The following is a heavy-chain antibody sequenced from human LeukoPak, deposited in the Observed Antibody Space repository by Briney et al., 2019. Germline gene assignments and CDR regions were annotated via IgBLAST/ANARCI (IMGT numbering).Heavy chain of an antibody. CDR2: IYYSGST. J-gene: IGHJ4*02. CDR3: ARGVPQWPARVDY. CDR1: GGSFSGYY. V-gene: IGHV4-59*08. D-gene: IGHD6-19*01. Sequence: PSETLSLTCAVYGGSFSGYYWSWIRQPPGKGLEWIGFIYYSGSTNYNPSLKSRVTISVDTSKNQISLKLSSVTAADTAVYYCARGVPQWPARVDYWGQGTLVTVSS.